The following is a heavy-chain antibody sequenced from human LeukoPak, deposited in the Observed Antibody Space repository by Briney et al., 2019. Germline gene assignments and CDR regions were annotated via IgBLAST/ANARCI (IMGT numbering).Heavy chain of an antibody. CDR1: GFTFSSYG. CDR3: AVGSSGYWDEENPEYFQH. CDR2: ISYDGSNK. Sequence: PGGSLRLSCAASGFTFSSYGMHWVRQAPGKGLEWVAVISYDGSNKYYADSVKGRFTISRDNSKNTLYLQMNSLRAEDTAVYYCAVGSSGYWDEENPEYFQHWGQGTLVTVSS. V-gene: IGHV3-30*03. J-gene: IGHJ1*01. D-gene: IGHD3-22*01.